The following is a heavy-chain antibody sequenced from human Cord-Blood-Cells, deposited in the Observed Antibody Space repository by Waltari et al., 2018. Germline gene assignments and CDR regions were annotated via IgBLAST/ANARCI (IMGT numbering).Heavy chain of an antibody. CDR2: IYYSGST. CDR3: ARAYGDYAFDI. Sequence: QVQLQESGPALVKPSETLSLTCPVPGCSISSYYWSWIRQPPGKGLEWIGYIYYSGSTNYNPSLKSRVTISVDTSKNQFSLKLSSVTAADTAVYYCARAYGDYAFDIWGQGTMVTVSS. CDR1: GCSISSYY. J-gene: IGHJ3*02. V-gene: IGHV4-59*01. D-gene: IGHD4-17*01.